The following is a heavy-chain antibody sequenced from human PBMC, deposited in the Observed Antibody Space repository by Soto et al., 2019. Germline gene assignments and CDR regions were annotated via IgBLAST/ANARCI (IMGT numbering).Heavy chain of an antibody. D-gene: IGHD3-10*01. Sequence: SETLSLTCSVSGDSIGDTVHYGGWVRQPPGKGLEWIGHMFYRGDTFYNPSLKSRVTISVDKSKNQFSLSLTSVTAADTAVYYCVRPLEIFGDLLPNWFDPWGQGTLVTVSS. CDR3: VRPLEIFGDLLPNWFDP. CDR2: MFYRGDT. CDR1: GDSIGDTVHY. V-gene: IGHV4-39*01. J-gene: IGHJ5*02.